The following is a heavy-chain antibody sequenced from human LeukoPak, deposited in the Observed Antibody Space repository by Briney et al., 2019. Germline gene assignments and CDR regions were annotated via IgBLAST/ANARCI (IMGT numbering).Heavy chain of an antibody. Sequence: ASVKVSCKASGYTFTSNHIHCARQASGQGLEWMGVINPSGDSTSYAQKFQGRVTMTRDTSTSTVYMELSSLRSEDTAIYYCAKLAASETGEGSWGQGTLVTVSS. CDR1: GYTFTSNH. D-gene: IGHD6-13*01. CDR2: INPSGDST. CDR3: AKLAASETGEGS. V-gene: IGHV1-46*01. J-gene: IGHJ5*02.